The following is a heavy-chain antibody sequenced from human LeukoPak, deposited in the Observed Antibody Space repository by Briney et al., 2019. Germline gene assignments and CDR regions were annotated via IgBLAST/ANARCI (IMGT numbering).Heavy chain of an antibody. CDR2: IIPIFGTA. J-gene: IGHJ4*02. Sequence: SVKLSCKASGGTFSSYAISLVRQAPGQGLEWMGGIIPIFGTANYAQKFQGRVTITADESTSTAYVELSSLRSEDTAVYYCARSIAAAGTLDYWGQGTLVTVSS. CDR3: ARSIAAAGTLDY. CDR1: GGTFSSYA. V-gene: IGHV1-69*13. D-gene: IGHD6-13*01.